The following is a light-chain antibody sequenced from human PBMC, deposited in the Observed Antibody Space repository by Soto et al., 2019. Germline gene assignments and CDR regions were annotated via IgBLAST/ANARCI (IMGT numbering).Light chain of an antibody. CDR2: GNS. CDR3: QSYDSSLSVV. J-gene: IGLJ2*01. CDR1: SSNIGAGYD. Sequence: QSVLTQPPSVSRAPGQRVTISCTGSSSNIGAGYDVHWYQQLPGTAPKLLIYGNSNRPSGVPDRFSGSKSGTSASLAITGLQAEDEPDYYCQSYDSSLSVVFGGGTKVTVL. V-gene: IGLV1-40*01.